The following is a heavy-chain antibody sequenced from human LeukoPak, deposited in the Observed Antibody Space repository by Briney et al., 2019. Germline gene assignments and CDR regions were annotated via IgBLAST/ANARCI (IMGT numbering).Heavy chain of an antibody. CDR2: ISWNSGSI. Sequence: XXRQAXGXGXEWVSGISWNSGSIGYADSVKGRFTISRDNAKNSLYLQMNSLRAEDTALYYCAFGGSGHAFDIWGQGTMVTVSS. J-gene: IGHJ3*02. CDR3: AFGGSGHAFDI. V-gene: IGHV3-9*01. D-gene: IGHD3-10*01.